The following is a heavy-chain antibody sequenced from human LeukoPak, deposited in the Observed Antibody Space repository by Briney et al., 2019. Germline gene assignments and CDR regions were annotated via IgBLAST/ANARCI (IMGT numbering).Heavy chain of an antibody. D-gene: IGHD5-12*01. CDR2: IYYSGST. J-gene: IGHJ4*02. CDR1: GGSISSYY. Sequence: SETLSLTCTVAGGSISSYYWSWIRQPPGKGLEWIGYIYYSGSTNYNPSLKSRVTISVDTSKNQFSLKLSSVTAADTAVDSWSRQWSGYDFIFDYWGQGTLVTVSS. V-gene: IGHV4-59*08. CDR3: SRQWSGYDFIFDY.